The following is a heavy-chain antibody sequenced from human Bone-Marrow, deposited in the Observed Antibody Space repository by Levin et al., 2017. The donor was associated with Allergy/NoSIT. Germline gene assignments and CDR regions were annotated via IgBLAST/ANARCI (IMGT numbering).Heavy chain of an antibody. D-gene: IGHD6-25*01. CDR1: GLTLSSFG. J-gene: IGHJ6*02. Sequence: PGESLKISCAASGLTLSSFGMHWVRQAPGKGLEWVAVMSQVGSYIDYGDAVKGRFTISRDSSKNTLYLQMDSLRVEDTAVYYCARVKGKYSSATETYYYGMDVWGQGTTVTVSS. CDR3: ARVKGKYSSATETYYYGMDV. V-gene: IGHV3-30*03. CDR2: MSQVGSYI.